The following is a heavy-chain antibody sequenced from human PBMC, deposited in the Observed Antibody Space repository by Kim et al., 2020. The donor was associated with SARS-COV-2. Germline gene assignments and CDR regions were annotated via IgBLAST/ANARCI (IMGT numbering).Heavy chain of an antibody. CDR3: TTGDSGYDEYYFDY. D-gene: IGHD5-12*01. J-gene: IGHJ4*02. CDR1: GFTFSNAW. Sequence: GGSLRLSCAASGFTFSNAWMSWVRQAPGKGLEWVGRIKSKTDGGTTDYAAPVKGRFTISRDDSKNTLYLQMNSLKTEDTAVYYCTTGDSGYDEYYFDYWGQGTLVTVSS. CDR2: IKSKTDGGTT. V-gene: IGHV3-15*01.